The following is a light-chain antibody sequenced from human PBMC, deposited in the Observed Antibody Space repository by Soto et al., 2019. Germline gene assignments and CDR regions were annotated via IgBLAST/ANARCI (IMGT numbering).Light chain of an antibody. CDR1: QTIGSH. CDR2: AAS. V-gene: IGKV1-39*01. Sequence: DIQMTQSPSSLSASRGDRVTITCRASQTIGSHLNWYQQKSGNAPKLLIYAASSLRSGVPSRFSGSGSGTDFTLTISSLQPEDFATYYCQQSYTNPSFTFGPGTIVDIK. J-gene: IGKJ3*01. CDR3: QQSYTNPSFT.